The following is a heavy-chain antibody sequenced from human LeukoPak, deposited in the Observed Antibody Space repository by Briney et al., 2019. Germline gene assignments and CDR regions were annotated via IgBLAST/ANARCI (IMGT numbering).Heavy chain of an antibody. CDR1: GFTFSNYA. J-gene: IGHJ4*02. V-gene: IGHV3-23*01. CDR3: ASSPGTTGTTGAY. D-gene: IGHD1-1*01. CDR2: ITGSGLST. Sequence: GGSLRLSCAASGFTFSNYAMSWVRQAPGKGLEWVSAITGSGLSTYYADSVKGRFTISRDNAKNSLYLQMNSLRAEDTAVYYCASSPGTTGTTGAYWGQGTLVTVSS.